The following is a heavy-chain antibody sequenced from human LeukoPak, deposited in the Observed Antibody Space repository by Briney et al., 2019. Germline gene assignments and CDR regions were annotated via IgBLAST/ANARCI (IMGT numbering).Heavy chain of an antibody. CDR3: VCLGLGGLSLD. CDR2: INTDGSSS. V-gene: IGHV3-74*01. CDR1: GFTFSSNS. J-gene: IGHJ4*02. D-gene: IGHD3-16*01. Sequence: PGGSLRLSCAASGFTFSSNSMNWVRQAPGKGLMWVSRINTDGSSSNYADSVKGRFTISRDNAKNTLYLQMNSLRVEDTAVYYCVCLGLGGLSLDWGQGTLVTVSS.